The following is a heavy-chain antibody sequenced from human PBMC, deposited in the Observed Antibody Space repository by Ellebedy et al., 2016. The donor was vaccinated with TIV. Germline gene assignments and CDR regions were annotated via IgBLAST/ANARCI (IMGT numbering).Heavy chain of an antibody. D-gene: IGHD4-23*01. Sequence: GESLKISCAASGLTFSGHAMSWVRQAPGKGLEWVSSITESGGNTYYADSVKGRFTISRDNSKDTLFLQMNSLRAEDTAIYFCARDPVGVGSAFDVWGQGTMVTVSS. CDR1: GLTFSGHA. CDR3: ARDPVGVGSAFDV. J-gene: IGHJ3*01. CDR2: ITESGGNT. V-gene: IGHV3-23*01.